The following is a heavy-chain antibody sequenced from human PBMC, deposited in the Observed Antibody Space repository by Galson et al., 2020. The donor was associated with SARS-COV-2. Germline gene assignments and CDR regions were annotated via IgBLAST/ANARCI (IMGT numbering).Heavy chain of an antibody. J-gene: IGHJ2*01. Sequence: SQTLSLTCAVSGDSVTSGYYWGWIQQPPGKGLEWIGSISDSGTTYYNPSLKSRVTISKDTSQNHFPLNLSSVTAADTAVYYCAGPASIGYYSIWYFDLWGRGTLVTVSS. CDR2: ISDSGTT. CDR3: AGPASIGYYSIWYFDL. CDR1: GDSVTSGYY. V-gene: IGHV4-38-2*01. D-gene: IGHD3-22*01.